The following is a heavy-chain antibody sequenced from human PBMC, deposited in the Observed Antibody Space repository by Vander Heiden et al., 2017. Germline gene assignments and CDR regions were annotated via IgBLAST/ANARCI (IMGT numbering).Heavy chain of an antibody. CDR1: GFTFSSYW. V-gene: IGHV3-74*01. Sequence: EVQLVESGGGLVQPGGSLRLSCVASGFTFSSYWTHWVRQAPGEGLVWVSRIKSDGSSTSYADSVKGRFTISRDNAKNTLYLQMNSLRAQDTAVYYCARGNDYYDSTGFYYVGAVDYWGQGILVTVSS. J-gene: IGHJ4*02. CDR2: IKSDGSST. CDR3: ARGNDYYDSTGFYYVGAVDY. D-gene: IGHD3-22*01.